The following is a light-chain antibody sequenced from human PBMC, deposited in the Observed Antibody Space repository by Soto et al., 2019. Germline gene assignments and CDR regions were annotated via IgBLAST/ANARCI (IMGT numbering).Light chain of an antibody. CDR2: DVN. Sequence: QSVLTQPRSVSGSPGQSVTISCTGTSSDVGGFNSVSWYQQHPGKAPKLMIYDVNKRPSGVPDRFSGSKSGSTASLTISGLQAEDEADYYCCSYAGSYSEAFATGTKVTVL. J-gene: IGLJ1*01. CDR1: SSDVGGFNS. CDR3: CSYAGSYSEA. V-gene: IGLV2-11*01.